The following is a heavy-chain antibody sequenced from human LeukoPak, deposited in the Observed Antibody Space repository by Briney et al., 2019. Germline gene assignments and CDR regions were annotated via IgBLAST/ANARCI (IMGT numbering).Heavy chain of an antibody. V-gene: IGHV1-2*02. CDR3: ARDIKLLFDAFDI. D-gene: IGHD2-21*01. Sequence: ASVKVSCKASGYTFTSYGISWVRQAPGQGLEWMGWINPNSGGTNYAQKFQGRVTMTRDTSISTAYMELSRLRSDDTAVYYCARDIKLLFDAFDIWGQGTMVTVSS. CDR2: INPNSGGT. CDR1: GYTFTSYG. J-gene: IGHJ3*02.